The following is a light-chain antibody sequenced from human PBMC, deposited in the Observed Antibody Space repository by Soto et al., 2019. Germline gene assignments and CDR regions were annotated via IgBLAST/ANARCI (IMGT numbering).Light chain of an antibody. CDR1: QSVSSK. J-gene: IGKJ5*01. V-gene: IGKV3-15*01. CDR3: QQRSNWQVT. Sequence: EIVMTQSPATLSVSPGERATLSCRATQSVSSKLAWFQQKPGQAPRLLIYGASTRATDIPARFSGSGSGTEFSLTISSLQSEDFAVYYCQQRSNWQVTFGQGTRLEIK. CDR2: GAS.